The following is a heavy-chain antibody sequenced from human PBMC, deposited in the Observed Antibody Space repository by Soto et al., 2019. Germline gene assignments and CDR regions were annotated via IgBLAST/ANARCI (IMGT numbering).Heavy chain of an antibody. V-gene: IGHV5-51*01. CDR3: ARADCTGAYCYSWPVNYGVDV. J-gene: IGHJ6*02. CDR1: GYSFTSYW. Sequence: LGESLKISCKGSGYSFTSYWIGWVRQMPGKGLEWMGIIYPGDSDTRYSPSFQGQVTISADKSISTAYLQWSSLKASDTAVYYCARADCTGAYCYSWPVNYGVDVWAKGPRSPSP. D-gene: IGHD2-15*01. CDR2: IYPGDSDT.